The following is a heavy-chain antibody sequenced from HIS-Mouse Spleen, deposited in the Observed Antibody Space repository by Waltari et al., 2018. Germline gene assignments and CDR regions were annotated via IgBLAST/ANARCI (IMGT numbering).Heavy chain of an antibody. Sequence: QLQLQESGPGLVKPSETLSLTCTVSGGSISSSSYYWGWIRQPPGKGLEWIGSIYYSGGTSYNPSLKGRVTISVDTSKNQFSLKLSSVTAADTAVYYCARAPTGFLEWFDAFDIWGQGTMVTVSS. CDR2: IYYSGGT. D-gene: IGHD3-3*01. CDR1: GGSISSSSYY. V-gene: IGHV4-39*07. CDR3: ARAPTGFLEWFDAFDI. J-gene: IGHJ3*02.